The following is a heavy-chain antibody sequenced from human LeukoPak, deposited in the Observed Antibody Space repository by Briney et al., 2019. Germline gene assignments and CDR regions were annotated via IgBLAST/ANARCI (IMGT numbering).Heavy chain of an antibody. V-gene: IGHV1-69*04. D-gene: IGHD6-13*01. CDR3: AKTRHPVKQQLVHGMSDY. CDR1: GGTFSSYA. J-gene: IGHJ4*02. Sequence: GASVKVSCKAFGGTFSSYAISWVRQAPGQGLEWMGRIIPILGIANYAQKFQGRVTITADKSTSTAYMELSSLRSEDTAVYYCAKTRHPVKQQLVHGMSDYWGQGTLVTVSS. CDR2: IIPILGIA.